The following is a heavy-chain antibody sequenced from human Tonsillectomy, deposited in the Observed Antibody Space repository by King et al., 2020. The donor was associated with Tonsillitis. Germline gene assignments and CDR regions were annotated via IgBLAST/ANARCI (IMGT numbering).Heavy chain of an antibody. CDR1: GFTFSDCY. Sequence: VQLVEAGGGLVKPGGSLRLSCSASGFTFSDCYMSWMRQAPGKGLEWVSYISSTGSDIHYAESVKGRFTVSRDNVKNSLYLQMNSLRAEDTAIYYCAKVPYYWGQGALVTVSS. D-gene: IGHD1-1*01. CDR2: ISSTGSDI. V-gene: IGHV3-11*01. J-gene: IGHJ4*02. CDR3: AKVPYY.